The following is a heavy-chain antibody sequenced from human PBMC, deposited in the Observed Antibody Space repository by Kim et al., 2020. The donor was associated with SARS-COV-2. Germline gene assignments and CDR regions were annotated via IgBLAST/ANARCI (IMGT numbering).Heavy chain of an antibody. CDR3: ARESAGDSAFDY. J-gene: IGHJ4*02. V-gene: IGHV3-33*01. D-gene: IGHD4-17*01. Sequence: YADSVKGRFTISRDSSKNTLYLQMSSLAAEDTAVYYCARESAGDSAFDYWGQGTLVTVSS.